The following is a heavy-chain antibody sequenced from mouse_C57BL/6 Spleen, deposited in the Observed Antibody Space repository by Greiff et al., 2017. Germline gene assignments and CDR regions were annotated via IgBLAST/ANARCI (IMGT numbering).Heavy chain of an antibody. J-gene: IGHJ3*01. CDR3: ARPYDYGEAGFAY. Sequence: DVQLVESGGDLVKPGGSLKLSCAASGFTFSSYCMSWVRQTPGKGLEWVATISSGGSCTYYPDSVKGRFTISRDNAKNTLYLQLSSLKSEDTAMYYCARPYDYGEAGFAYWGQGTLVTVSA. D-gene: IGHD2-4*01. CDR2: ISSGGSCT. CDR1: GFTFSSYC. V-gene: IGHV5-6*01.